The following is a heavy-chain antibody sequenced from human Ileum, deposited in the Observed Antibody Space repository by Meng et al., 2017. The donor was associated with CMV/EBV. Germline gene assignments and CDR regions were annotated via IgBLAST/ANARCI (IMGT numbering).Heavy chain of an antibody. V-gene: IGHV3-23*01. CDR3: VKGYGMDV. CDR1: GFTFSNYA. J-gene: IGHJ6*02. CDR2: FNYSGGRT. Sequence: GGPLRLTCVASGFTFSNYALGWVRRAPGKGLEWVSGFNYSGGRTYYADPVKGRFTISKDNSKSTLYLQMDSLRAEDTAIFYCVKGYGMDVWGQGTMVTVSS.